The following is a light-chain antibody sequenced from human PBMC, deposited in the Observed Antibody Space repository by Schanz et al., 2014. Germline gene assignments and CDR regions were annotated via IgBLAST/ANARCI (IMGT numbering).Light chain of an antibody. CDR1: SSNIGAGYD. Sequence: QSVVTQPPSVSGAPGQRVTISCTGSSSNIGAGYDVHWYQQLPGTAPNLLIYGNSNRPSGVPDRFSGSKSDTSASLTITGLQVEDEADYYCQSYDNSLRGWIFGGGTKLTV. J-gene: IGLJ2*01. V-gene: IGLV1-40*01. CDR3: QSYDNSLRGWI. CDR2: GNS.